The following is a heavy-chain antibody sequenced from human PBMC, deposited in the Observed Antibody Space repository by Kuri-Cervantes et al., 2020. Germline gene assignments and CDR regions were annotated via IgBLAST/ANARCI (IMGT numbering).Heavy chain of an antibody. V-gene: IGHV3-21*04. CDR1: GFTFYSYS. J-gene: IGHJ4*02. CDR3: AKDVGGVSGSFPYY. Sequence: ETLSLTCAASGFTFYSYSMNWVRQAPGKGLEWVSSIGSSSIYIYYAASVKGRFTISRDNSKNTLYLQMNSLRAEDTAVYYCAKDVGGVSGSFPYYWGQGTLVTVSS. D-gene: IGHD3-10*01. CDR2: IGSSSIYI.